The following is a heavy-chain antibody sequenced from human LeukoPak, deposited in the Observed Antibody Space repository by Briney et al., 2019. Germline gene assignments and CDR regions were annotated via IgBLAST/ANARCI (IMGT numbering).Heavy chain of an antibody. CDR3: ARVDGVAGNSPFYYYYYGMDV. CDR1: GYSFTSYW. D-gene: IGHD6-19*01. CDR2: IYPGDSDT. Sequence: GESLKISCKGSGYSFTSYWIGWVRQMPGKGLEWMGIIYPGDSDTRYSPSFQGQVTISADKSISTAYLQWSSLKASDTAMYYCARVDGVAGNSPFYYYYYGMDVWGQGTTVTVSS. J-gene: IGHJ6*02. V-gene: IGHV5-51*01.